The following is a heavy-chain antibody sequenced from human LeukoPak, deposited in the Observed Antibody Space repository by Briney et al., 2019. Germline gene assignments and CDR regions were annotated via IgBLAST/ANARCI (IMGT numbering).Heavy chain of an antibody. J-gene: IGHJ4*02. Sequence: GGSLRLSCAASGFTFSSYAMSWVRQAPGKGLEWVSAISGSGGSTYYADSVKGRFTISRDNSKNTLYLQMNSLRAEDTAVYYCAKDAYYYDSSGYYFDYWGQGTLVTVSS. V-gene: IGHV3-23*01. CDR1: GFTFSSYA. D-gene: IGHD3-22*01. CDR3: AKDAYYYDSSGYYFDY. CDR2: ISGSGGST.